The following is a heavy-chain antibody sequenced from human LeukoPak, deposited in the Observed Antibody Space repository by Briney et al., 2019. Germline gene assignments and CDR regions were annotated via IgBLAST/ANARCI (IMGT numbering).Heavy chain of an antibody. V-gene: IGHV3-66*01. CDR2: IYSGGST. D-gene: IGHD5-12*01. J-gene: IGHJ4*02. CDR1: GFTVSSNY. Sequence: PGGSLRLSCAASGFTVSSNYMSWVRQAPGKGLEWVSVIYSGGSTYYADSVKGRFTISRDNSKNTLYLQMNSLRAEDTAVYYCAREVVFIFGGYDPEYFDYWGQGTLVTVSS. CDR3: AREVVFIFGGYDPEYFDY.